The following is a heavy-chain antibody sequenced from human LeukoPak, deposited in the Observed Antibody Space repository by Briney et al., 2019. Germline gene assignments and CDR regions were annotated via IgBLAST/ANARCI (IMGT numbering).Heavy chain of an antibody. V-gene: IGHV3-23*01. J-gene: IGHJ3*02. Sequence: GESLRLSCAASGFTSSTYAMSWVRQAPGRGLEWVSTISGSGGSTYYADSVKGRFTISRDSSKHTLYLQMNSLRAEDTAVYYCAKGFWSGYLGGAFDIWGQGTMVTVSS. D-gene: IGHD3-3*01. CDR1: GFTSSTYA. CDR3: AKGFWSGYLGGAFDI. CDR2: ISGSGGST.